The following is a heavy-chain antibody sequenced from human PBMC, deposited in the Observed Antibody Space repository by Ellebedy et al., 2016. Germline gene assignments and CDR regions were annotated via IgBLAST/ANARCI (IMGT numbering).Heavy chain of an antibody. CDR1: GFTFSSYW. D-gene: IGHD3-16*02. V-gene: IGHV3-23*01. CDR2: ISGSGGST. J-gene: IGHJ4*02. CDR3: ASQIMITFGGVIVRDY. Sequence: GESLKISXAASGFTFSSYWMSWVRQAPGKGLEWVSAISGSGGSTYYADSVKGRFTISRDNSKNTLYLQMNSLRAEDTAVYYCASQIMITFGGVIVRDYWGQGTLVTVSS.